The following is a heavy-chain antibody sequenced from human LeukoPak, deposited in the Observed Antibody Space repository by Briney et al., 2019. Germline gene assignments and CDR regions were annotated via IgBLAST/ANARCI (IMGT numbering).Heavy chain of an antibody. CDR2: IYYSGST. V-gene: IGHV4-59*07. Sequence: SDTLSLTCTVSGGSISSYYWSWIRQPLGKGLEWIGYIYYSGSTNYNPSLKSRVTISVDTSKNQFSLKLSSVTAADTAVYYCARTRDYYDSSGYYDYWGQGTLVTVSS. CDR1: GGSISSYY. J-gene: IGHJ4*02. CDR3: ARTRDYYDSSGYYDY. D-gene: IGHD3-22*01.